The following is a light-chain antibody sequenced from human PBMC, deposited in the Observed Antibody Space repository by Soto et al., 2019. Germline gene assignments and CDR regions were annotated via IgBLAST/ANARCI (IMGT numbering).Light chain of an antibody. J-gene: IGLJ1*01. CDR3: CSYAGSYTFV. V-gene: IGLV2-11*01. CDR2: DVD. CDR1: SSDVGGYNY. Sequence: QSALTQPRSVSGSPGQSVTISCTGTSSDVGGYNYVSWYQQHPGKAPKVMIYDVDKRPSGVPDRFSGSKSGNTASPAISGLQADDEADYYCCSYAGSYTFVFGTGTKLTVL.